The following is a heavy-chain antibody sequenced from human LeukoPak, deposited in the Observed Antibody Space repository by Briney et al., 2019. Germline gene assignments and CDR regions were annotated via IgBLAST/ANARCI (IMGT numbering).Heavy chain of an antibody. CDR1: GYNFTTYW. CDR2: IYPGDSDT. D-gene: IGHD4-17*01. V-gene: IGHV5-51*01. Sequence: GESLKISCKGSGYNFTTYWIGWVRQMPGKGLEWMGIIYPGDSDTIYSSSFQGQVTISADKSINTAYLQWSSLKASDTAMYYCARLSRETTVTTWFDPWGHGTLVTVSS. CDR3: ARLSRETTVTTWFDP. J-gene: IGHJ5*02.